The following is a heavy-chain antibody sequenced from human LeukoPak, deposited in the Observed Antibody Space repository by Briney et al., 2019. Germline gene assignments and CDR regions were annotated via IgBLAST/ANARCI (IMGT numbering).Heavy chain of an antibody. CDR3: ARKKPPFSTMVWGVIPPDY. CDR1: GGSFSGYY. J-gene: IGHJ4*02. D-gene: IGHD3-10*01. Sequence: SETLSLTCAVYGGSFSGYYWSWIRQPPGKGLEWIGEINHSGSTNYNPSLKSRVTISVDTSKNQFSLKLSSVTAADTAVYYCARKKPPFSTMVWGVIPPDYWGQGTLVTVSS. CDR2: INHSGST. V-gene: IGHV4-34*01.